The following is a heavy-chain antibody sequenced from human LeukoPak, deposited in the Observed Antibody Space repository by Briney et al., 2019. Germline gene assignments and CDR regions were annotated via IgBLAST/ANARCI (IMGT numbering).Heavy chain of an antibody. Sequence: SETLSLTCAVYGGSFSGYYWSWIRQPPGKGLGWIGEINHSGSTNYNPSLKSRVTISVDTSKNQFSLKLSSVTAADTAVYYCARGPPSGYWGQGTLVTVSS. CDR2: INHSGST. D-gene: IGHD3-10*01. J-gene: IGHJ4*02. V-gene: IGHV4-34*01. CDR1: GGSFSGYY. CDR3: ARGPPSGY.